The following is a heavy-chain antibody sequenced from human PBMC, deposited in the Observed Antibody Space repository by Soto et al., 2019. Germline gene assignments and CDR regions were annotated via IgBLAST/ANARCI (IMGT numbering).Heavy chain of an antibody. V-gene: IGHV4-59*08. D-gene: IGHD3-22*01. Sequence: PSETLSLTCTVSGGSISSYYWSWIRQPPGKGLEWIGYIYYSGSTNYNPSLKSRVTISVDTSKNQFSLKLSSVTAADTAVYYCARHNPNRHYYDSSDDGWLDPRGQRTLVTLSS. CDR3: ARHNPNRHYYDSSDDGWLDP. J-gene: IGHJ5*02. CDR1: GGSISSYY. CDR2: IYYSGST.